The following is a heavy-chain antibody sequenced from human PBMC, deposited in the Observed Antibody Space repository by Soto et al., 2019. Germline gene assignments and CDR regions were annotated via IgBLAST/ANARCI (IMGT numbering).Heavy chain of an antibody. Sequence: SETLSLTCAVYGGSFSGYYWSWIRQPPGKGLEWIGEINHSGSTNYNPSLKSRVTISVDTSKNQFSLKLSSVTAADTAVYYCARGRCTNGVCYTWFDPWGQGTLVTVSS. CDR1: GGSFSGYY. V-gene: IGHV4-34*01. D-gene: IGHD2-8*01. CDR2: INHSGST. J-gene: IGHJ5*02. CDR3: ARGRCTNGVCYTWFDP.